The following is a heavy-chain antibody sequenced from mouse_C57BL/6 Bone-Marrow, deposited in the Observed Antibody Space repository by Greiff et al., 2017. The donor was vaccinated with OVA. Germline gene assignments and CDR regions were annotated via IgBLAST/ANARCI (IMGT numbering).Heavy chain of an antibody. D-gene: IGHD1-1*01. Sequence: QVQLQQPGAELVKPGASVKMSCKASGYTFTSYWITWVKQRPGQGLEWIGDIYPGSGSTNSNEKFKSKATLTVDTSSSTAYMQLSSLTSEDSAVYYCARWAITTVPLFDYWGQGTTLTVSS. CDR1: GYTFTSYW. J-gene: IGHJ2*01. CDR2: IYPGSGST. CDR3: ARWAITTVPLFDY. V-gene: IGHV1-55*01.